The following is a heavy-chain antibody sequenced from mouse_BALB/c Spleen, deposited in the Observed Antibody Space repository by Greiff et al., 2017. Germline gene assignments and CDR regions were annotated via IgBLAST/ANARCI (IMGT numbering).Heavy chain of an antibody. CDR2: IFPGTGTT. CDR1: GYTFTSYW. D-gene: IGHD2-4*01. V-gene: IGHV1S132*01. CDR3: ARMITTTAFAY. Sequence: VMLVESGAELVKPGASVKLSCKTSGYTFTSYWIQWVKQRPGQGLGWIGEIFPGTGTTYYNEKFKGKATLTIDTSSSTAYMQLSSLTSEDSAVYFCARMITTTAFAYWGQGTLVTVSA. J-gene: IGHJ3*01.